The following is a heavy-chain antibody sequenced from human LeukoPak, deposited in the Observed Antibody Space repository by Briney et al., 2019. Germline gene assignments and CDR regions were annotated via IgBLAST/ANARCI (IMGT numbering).Heavy chain of an antibody. J-gene: IGHJ4*02. D-gene: IGHD3-10*01. CDR2: ISSSSTYI. V-gene: IGHV3-21*01. CDR1: GSSFSTYY. CDR3: ARENHGSFDY. Sequence: GGSLRLSCAASGSSFSTYYVNWVRQAPGKGLEWVSCISSSSTYIYYADSVRGRFSISRDNAKNSLYLQMNSLRAEDTAVYYFARENHGSFDYWGQGSLVTVSS.